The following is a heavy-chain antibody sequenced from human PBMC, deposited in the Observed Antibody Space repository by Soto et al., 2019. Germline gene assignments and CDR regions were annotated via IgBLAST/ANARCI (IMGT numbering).Heavy chain of an antibody. CDR2: SSSSSSYI. Sequence: EVQLVESGGGLVKPGGSLRLSCAASGFTFSSYSMNWVRQAPGKGLEWVSSSSSSSSYIYYADSVKGRFTISRDNAKNSLYLQMNSLRAEDTAVYYCARDRGEYSSTYDAFDIWGQGTMVTVSS. CDR3: ARDRGEYSSTYDAFDI. CDR1: GFTFSSYS. V-gene: IGHV3-21*01. D-gene: IGHD6-6*01. J-gene: IGHJ3*02.